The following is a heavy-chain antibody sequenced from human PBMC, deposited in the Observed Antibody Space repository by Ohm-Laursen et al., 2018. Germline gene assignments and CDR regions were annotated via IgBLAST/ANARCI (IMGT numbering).Heavy chain of an antibody. CDR2: IYTSGST. CDR3: ARGRGTYSLGAFDI. V-gene: IGHV4-4*07. CDR1: GGSISSYY. J-gene: IGHJ3*02. Sequence: PLDTLSLTCAVSGGSISSYYWSWIRQPPGKGLEWIGRIYTSGSTNYNSSLKSRVTMSVDTSKNQFSLKLSSVTAADTAVYYCARGRGTYSLGAFDIWGQGTMVTVSS. D-gene: IGHD1-26*01.